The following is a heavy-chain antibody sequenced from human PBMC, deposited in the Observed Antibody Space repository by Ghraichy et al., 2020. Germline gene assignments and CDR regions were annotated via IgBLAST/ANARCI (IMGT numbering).Heavy chain of an antibody. CDR2: TYPDDSDT. D-gene: IGHD3-9*01. V-gene: IGHV5-51*01. J-gene: IGHJ5*02. Sequence: GESLNISCKGSGYSFTTYWIAWVRQAPGKGLEWMGITYPDDSDTIYSPSFRGQVTLSVDKSINTAYLQWGSLKASDTAIYYCARRGANYVDDTWFDAWGPGTHVTVSS. CDR3: ARRGANYVDDTWFDA. CDR1: GYSFTTYW.